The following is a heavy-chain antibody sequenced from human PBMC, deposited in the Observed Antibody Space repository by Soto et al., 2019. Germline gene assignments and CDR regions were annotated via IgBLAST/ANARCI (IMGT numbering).Heavy chain of an antibody. V-gene: IGHV3-7*01. CDR2: IKQDGSEK. J-gene: IGHJ4*02. Sequence: GGSLRLSCAASGFTFSSYWMSWVRQAPGKGLEWVANIKQDGSEKYYVDSVKGRFTISRDNAKNSLYLQMNSLRAEDTAVYYCARDKAGYYYDSSGYYPYWGQGTLVTVSS. CDR3: ARDKAGYYYDSSGYYPY. CDR1: GFTFSSYW. D-gene: IGHD3-22*01.